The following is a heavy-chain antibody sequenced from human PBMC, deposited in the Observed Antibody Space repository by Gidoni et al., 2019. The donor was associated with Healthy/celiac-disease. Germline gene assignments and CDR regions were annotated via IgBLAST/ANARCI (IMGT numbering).Heavy chain of an antibody. CDR2: ISGSGGST. J-gene: IGHJ4*02. CDR1: GFPFSSYS. Sequence: EVQLLESGGGLVQPGGSLRLSCAASGFPFSSYSMSWVRQAPGKGLEWVSDISGSGGSTYYADSVKGRFTISRDNSKNTLYLQMNSLRAEDTAVYYCAKVASYYDSSGYYGEAYYFDYWGQGTLVTVSS. V-gene: IGHV3-23*01. CDR3: AKVASYYDSSGYYGEAYYFDY. D-gene: IGHD3-22*01.